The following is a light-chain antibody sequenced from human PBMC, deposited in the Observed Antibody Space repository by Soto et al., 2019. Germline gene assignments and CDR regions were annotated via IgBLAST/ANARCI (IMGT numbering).Light chain of an antibody. CDR2: DAS. J-gene: IGKJ1*01. CDR1: QSVSTN. Sequence: EILMTQSPASLSVSPGENATLSCRASQSVSTNLVWYQQKLGQSPRLLIYDASTRPTGIPARFGGMGSGTDFTLTINSLQSEDFAIYYCQQYNTWMWTFGQGTKVDIK. V-gene: IGKV3-15*01. CDR3: QQYNTWMWT.